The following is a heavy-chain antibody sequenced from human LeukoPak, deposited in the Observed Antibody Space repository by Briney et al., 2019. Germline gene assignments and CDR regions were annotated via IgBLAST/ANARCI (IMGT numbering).Heavy chain of an antibody. V-gene: IGHV1-18*04. D-gene: IGHD3-3*01. CDR2: ISAYNGNT. Sequence: GASVKVSCKASGYTFTSYGISWVRQAPGQGLEWMGWISAYNGNTNYAQKLQGRVTMTTGTSTSTAYMELRSLRSDDTAVYYCARDFDDFWSGYRINWFDPWGQGTLVTVSS. J-gene: IGHJ5*02. CDR3: ARDFDDFWSGYRINWFDP. CDR1: GYTFTSYG.